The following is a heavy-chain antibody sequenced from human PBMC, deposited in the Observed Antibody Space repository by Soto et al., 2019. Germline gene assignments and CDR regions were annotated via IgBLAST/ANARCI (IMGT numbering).Heavy chain of an antibody. CDR1: GFTFSSYG. Sequence: PGGSLRLSCAASGFTFSSYGMHWVRQAPGEGLEWVSTITDNGGDTKSADSVRGRFTISRDNSKNTLYLQMSSLRAEDSAVYYCARGSTDSYPGSRIFYFWGRGTLVTVSS. CDR2: ITDNGGDT. J-gene: IGHJ4*02. V-gene: IGHV3-23*01. CDR3: ARGSTDSYPGSRIFYF. D-gene: IGHD3-10*01.